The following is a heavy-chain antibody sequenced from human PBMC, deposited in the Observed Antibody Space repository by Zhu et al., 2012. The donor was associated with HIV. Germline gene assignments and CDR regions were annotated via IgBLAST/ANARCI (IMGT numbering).Heavy chain of an antibody. J-gene: IGHJ4*02. D-gene: IGHD2-2*01. Sequence: QVQLQESGPGLVKPSETLSLTCAVSGNSISSGYYWGWIRQPPGKGLEWIGSIHRGGSTYHNPSLKSRVTLSVDTSKNQFSLRLSSLTAADTAVYYCARQVQYQLLDYWGQGTLVHRLL. V-gene: IGHV4-38-2*01. CDR3: ARQVQYQLLDY. CDR1: GNSISSGYY. CDR2: IHRGGST.